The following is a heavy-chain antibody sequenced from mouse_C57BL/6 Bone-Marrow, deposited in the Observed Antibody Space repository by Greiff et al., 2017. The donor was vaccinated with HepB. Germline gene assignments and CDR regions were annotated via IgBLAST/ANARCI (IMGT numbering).Heavy chain of an antibody. Sequence: QVQLQQPGAELVKPGASVKLPCKASGYTFTSYWMHWVKQRPGQGLEWIGMIHPNSGSTNYNEKFKSKATLTVDKSSSTAYMQLSSLTSEDSAVYYCARGWLLPYYAMDYWGQGTSVTVSS. V-gene: IGHV1-64*01. CDR1: GYTFTSYW. CDR2: IHPNSGST. CDR3: ARGWLLPYYAMDY. D-gene: IGHD2-3*01. J-gene: IGHJ4*01.